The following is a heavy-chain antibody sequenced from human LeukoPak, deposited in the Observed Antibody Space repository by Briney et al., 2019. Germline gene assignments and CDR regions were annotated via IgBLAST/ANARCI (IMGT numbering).Heavy chain of an antibody. J-gene: IGHJ6*02. CDR1: GDSVSSNSAA. CDR3: ARDLLLYGSGSYYYYGMDV. CDR2: TYYRSKWYN. V-gene: IGHV6-1*01. Sequence: SQTLSLTCAISGDSVSSNSAAWNWIRQSPSRGLEWLGRTYYRSKWYNDCAVSVKSRITINPDTSKNQFSLQLNSVTPEDTAVYYCARDLLLYGSGSYYYYGMDVWGQGTTVTVSS. D-gene: IGHD3-10*01.